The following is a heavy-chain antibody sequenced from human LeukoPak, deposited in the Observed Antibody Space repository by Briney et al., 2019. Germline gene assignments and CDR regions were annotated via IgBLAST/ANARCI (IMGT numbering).Heavy chain of an antibody. CDR1: GYXFTGYY. Sequence: ASVKVSCKASGYXFTGYYIHWVRQAPGQGLEWMGWINPNSGGTNYAQKFQGRVTMTRDTSISTAYMELSRLRSDDTAVYYCARDLPPYYDILTGYYTRWYFDLWGRGTLVTVSS. V-gene: IGHV1-2*02. CDR2: INPNSGGT. CDR3: ARDLPPYYDILTGYYTRWYFDL. J-gene: IGHJ2*01. D-gene: IGHD3-9*01.